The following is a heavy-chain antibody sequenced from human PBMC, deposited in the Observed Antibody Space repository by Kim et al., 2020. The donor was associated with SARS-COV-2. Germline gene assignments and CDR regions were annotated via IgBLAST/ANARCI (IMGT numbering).Heavy chain of an antibody. D-gene: IGHD3-10*01. CDR3: ARYMVRNYYGMDV. V-gene: IGHV1-69*02. J-gene: IGHJ6*02. Sequence: YAPEVQGRVTITADKATSTAYRELSSLRSEDPAVYYCARYMVRNYYGMDVWGQGTTVTVSS.